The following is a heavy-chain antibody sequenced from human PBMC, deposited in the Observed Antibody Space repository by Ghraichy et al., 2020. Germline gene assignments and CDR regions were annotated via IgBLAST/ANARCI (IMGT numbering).Heavy chain of an antibody. J-gene: IGHJ4*02. V-gene: IGHV3-33*01. D-gene: IGHD6-19*01. CDR2: IWYDGSNK. CDR3: VRQEYSSVWKAVDY. CDR1: GFTFSTYG. Sequence: GGSLRLSCAASGFTFSTYGMHWVRQAPGKGLEWVAVIWYDGSNKYYADSVKGRFTISRDNSKNTLYLQMNSLRAEDTAVYYCVRQEYSSVWKAVDYWGQGTLVTVSS.